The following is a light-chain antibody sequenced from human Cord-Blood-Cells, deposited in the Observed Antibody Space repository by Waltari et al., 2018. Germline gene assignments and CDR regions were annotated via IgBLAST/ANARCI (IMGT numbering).Light chain of an antibody. CDR2: DAS. V-gene: IGKV3-15*01. J-gene: IGKJ2*01. CDR3: QQYNNWPYT. Sequence: EIVMTQSPATLSVSPGERATLSCRASQSVSSNLAWYQQKPGQAPRLLIYDASTRATGIPARFSGSWSGTEFTLTISSLQSEDFAVYYCQQYNNWPYTFGQGTKLEIK. CDR1: QSVSSN.